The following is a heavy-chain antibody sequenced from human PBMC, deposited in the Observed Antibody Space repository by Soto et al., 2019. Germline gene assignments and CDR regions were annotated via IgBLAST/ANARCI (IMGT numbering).Heavy chain of an antibody. CDR1: GFTFSSYS. D-gene: IGHD4-17*01. V-gene: IGHV3-48*02. CDR3: ARDAILGPPGDYGAYNWFDP. CDR2: ISSSSSTI. Sequence: GGSLRLSCAASGFTFSSYSMNWVRQAPGKGLEWVSYISSSSSTIYYADSVKGRFTISRDNAKNSLYLQMNSLRDEDTAVYYCARDAILGPPGDYGAYNWFDPWGQGTLVTVSS. J-gene: IGHJ5*02.